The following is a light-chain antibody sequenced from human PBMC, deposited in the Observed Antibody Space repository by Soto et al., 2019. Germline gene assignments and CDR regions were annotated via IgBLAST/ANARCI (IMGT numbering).Light chain of an antibody. J-gene: IGLJ2*01. CDR2: LDSDGSH. CDR3: QTWGTGIHVV. Sequence: QLVLTQSPSASASLGASVKLTCTLSSGHSSYAIAWHQQQPEKGPRYLMKLDSDGSHTKGDAIPDRFSGSSSGAESYLTISSLQSEDEADYYCQTWGTGIHVVFGEGTKVTVL. CDR1: SGHSSYA. V-gene: IGLV4-69*01.